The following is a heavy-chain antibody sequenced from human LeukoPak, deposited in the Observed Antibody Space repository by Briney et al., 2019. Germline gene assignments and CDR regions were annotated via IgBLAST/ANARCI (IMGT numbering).Heavy chain of an antibody. J-gene: IGHJ4*02. D-gene: IGHD3-22*01. Sequence: ASVKVSCKASGYTFTGYYMHWVRQAPGQGLEWMGWINPNSGATNYAQKFQGRVTMTRDTSISTAYMELSRLRSDDTAVYYCATLDSSGYDDYWGQGTLVTVSS. V-gene: IGHV1-2*02. CDR3: ATLDSSGYDDY. CDR2: INPNSGAT. CDR1: GYTFTGYY.